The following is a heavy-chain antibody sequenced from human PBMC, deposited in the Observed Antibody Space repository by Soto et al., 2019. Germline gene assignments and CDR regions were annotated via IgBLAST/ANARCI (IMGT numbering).Heavy chain of an antibody. D-gene: IGHD3-10*01. Sequence: QVQLVQSGAEVKKPGSSVKVSCEASGGTFSNYAISWVRQAPGQGLEWMGGIIPILDTADYAQNFQGRVTITADESTSTAYMELSSLRSEDTAVYYCAKNRGSGSAYYYNVDVWGQGTTVTVSS. CDR1: GGTFSNYA. V-gene: IGHV1-69*01. CDR3: AKNRGSGSAYYYNVDV. CDR2: IIPILDTA. J-gene: IGHJ6*02.